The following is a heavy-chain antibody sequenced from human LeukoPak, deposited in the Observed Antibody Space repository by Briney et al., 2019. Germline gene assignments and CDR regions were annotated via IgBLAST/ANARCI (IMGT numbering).Heavy chain of an antibody. CDR3: AKEGTVGATSLFAFDI. CDR1: VFTFNRHG. V-gene: IGHV3-30*18. D-gene: IGHD1-26*01. CDR2: ISDDGSTE. J-gene: IGHJ3*02. Sequence: HPGGSLRLSCSASVFTFNRHGMHWARQAPGKGLEWVADISDDGSTEYYADSVKCRFSSSRDNYRYTFQLQMNSLRAEDTAIYYCAKEGTVGATSLFAFDIWGQGTLVTV.